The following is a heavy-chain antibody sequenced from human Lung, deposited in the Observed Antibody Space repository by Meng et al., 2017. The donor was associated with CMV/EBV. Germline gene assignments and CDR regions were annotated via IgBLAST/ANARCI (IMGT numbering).Heavy chain of an antibody. CDR3: TREYGWSFLSSFEY. J-gene: IGHJ4*02. D-gene: IGHD6-19*01. CDR1: GFTFRSYA. Sequence: GESLKISCAASGFTFRSYAMHWVRQAPGKGLEWVAIISYDSSKKEYADSVKGRFTISRDNSKNMVYLEMNSLRGEDTAVYYCTREYGWSFLSSFEYWGQGEXVTVDS. V-gene: IGHV3-30*04. CDR2: ISYDSSKK.